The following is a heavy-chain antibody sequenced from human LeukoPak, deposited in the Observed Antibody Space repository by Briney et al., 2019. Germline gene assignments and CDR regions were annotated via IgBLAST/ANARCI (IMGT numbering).Heavy chain of an antibody. V-gene: IGHV1-46*03. CDR1: GFTFTSYY. CDR2: INPSGGST. Sequence: ASVKVSCKSSGFTFTSYYMHWVRQAPGQGLEWMGIINPSGGSTSYPQKFQGRVTMTRDTSTSTVYMELSSLRSEDTAVYYCACVVRGAFDIWGQGTLVTVSS. J-gene: IGHJ3*02. CDR3: ACVVRGAFDI. D-gene: IGHD2-21*01.